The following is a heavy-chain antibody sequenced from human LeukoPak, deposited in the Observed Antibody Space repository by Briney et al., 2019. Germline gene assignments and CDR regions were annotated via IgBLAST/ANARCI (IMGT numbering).Heavy chain of an antibody. J-gene: IGHJ4*02. CDR3: ARDSDWAFDY. CDR1: GFTFNTYS. Sequence: GGSLRLSCAASGFTFNTYSMNWVRQAPGKGLEWLSYVKSGNYDIQYADSVTGRFTVSRDSATNSLYLQMNDLKAEDTAVYYCARDSDWAFDYWGQGSLVTVSS. D-gene: IGHD3-9*01. V-gene: IGHV3-48*01. CDR2: VKSGNYDI.